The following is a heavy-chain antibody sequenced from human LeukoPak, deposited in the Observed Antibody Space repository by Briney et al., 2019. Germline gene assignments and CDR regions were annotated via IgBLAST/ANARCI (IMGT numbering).Heavy chain of an antibody. CDR1: GGSFSGYY. Sequence: SETLSLTCAVYGGSFSGYYWSWIRQPPGKGLEWIGEINHSGSTNYNPSLRSRVTISVDTSKNQFSLKLSSVTAADTAVYYCARDPLRYSSGWYTGFDYWGQGTLVTVSS. J-gene: IGHJ4*02. V-gene: IGHV4-34*01. CDR3: ARDPLRYSSGWYTGFDY. D-gene: IGHD6-19*01. CDR2: INHSGST.